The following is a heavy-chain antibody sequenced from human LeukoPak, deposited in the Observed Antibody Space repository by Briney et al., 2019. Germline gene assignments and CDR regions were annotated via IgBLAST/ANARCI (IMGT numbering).Heavy chain of an antibody. CDR3: AELGITMIGGV. J-gene: IGHJ6*04. V-gene: IGHV3-48*03. CDR1: GFTFDNAW. D-gene: IGHD3-10*02. CDR2: ISSSGSTV. Sequence: GGSLRLSCTASGFTFDNAWMNWVRQAPGKGLEWVSYISSSGSTVYYADSVKGRFTISRDNAKNSLYLQMNSLRAEDTAVYYCAELGITMIGGVWGKGTTVTISS.